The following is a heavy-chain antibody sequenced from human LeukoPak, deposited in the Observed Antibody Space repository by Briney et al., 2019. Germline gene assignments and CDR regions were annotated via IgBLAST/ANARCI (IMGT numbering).Heavy chain of an antibody. CDR3: ARAGYSSGWYYFDY. V-gene: IGHV3-74*01. D-gene: IGHD6-19*01. CDR1: GFTFSSYW. J-gene: IGHJ4*02. Sequence: PGGSLRLSCAASGFTFSSYWMHWVRQAPGKGLVWVSRINSDGGSTSYADSVKGRFTISRDNAKNTLYLQMNSLRAEDTAVYYCARAGYSSGWYYFDYWGQGTLVTVSS. CDR2: INSDGGST.